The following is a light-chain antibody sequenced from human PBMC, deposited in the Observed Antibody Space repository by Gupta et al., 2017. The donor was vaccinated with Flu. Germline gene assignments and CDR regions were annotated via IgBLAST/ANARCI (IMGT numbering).Light chain of an antibody. Sequence: RVTISCSGSNSNIGSNSVNWYQQLPGTAPKLRVYSNDQRPSGAPDRFSGSKSGTSAYLAISGLQSEDEGDYYCAAWDDSLNAYVFGTGTKVTVL. V-gene: IGLV1-44*01. CDR1: NSNIGSNS. CDR3: AAWDDSLNAYV. CDR2: SND. J-gene: IGLJ1*01.